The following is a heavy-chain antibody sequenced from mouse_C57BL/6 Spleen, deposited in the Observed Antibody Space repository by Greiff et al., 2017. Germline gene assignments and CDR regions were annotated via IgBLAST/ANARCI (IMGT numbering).Heavy chain of an antibody. V-gene: IGHV5-9-1*02. CDR1: GFTFSSYA. J-gene: IGHJ4*01. CDR2: ISSGGDYI. D-gene: IGHD1-1*01. Sequence: EVKLMESGAGLVKPGGSLKLSCAASGFTFSSYAMSWVRQTPEKRLEWVAYISSGGDYIYYADTVKGRFTISRDNARNTLYLQMSSLKSEDTAMYDCTRDQDYGYAMYYWGQGTSVTVSS. CDR3: TRDQDYGYAMYY.